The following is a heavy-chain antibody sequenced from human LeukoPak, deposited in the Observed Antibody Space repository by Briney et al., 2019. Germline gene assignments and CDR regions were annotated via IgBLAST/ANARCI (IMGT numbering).Heavy chain of an antibody. V-gene: IGHV1-69*13. CDR2: IIPIFGTA. CDR3: ARDPPIGGADVFDI. J-gene: IGHJ3*02. Sequence: SVKVSCKASGGTFSSYAISWVRQAPGQGLEWMGGIIPIFGTANYAQKFQGRVTITADESTSTAYMELSSLRSEDTAVYYCARDPPIGGADVFDIWGQGTMVTVSS. CDR1: GGTFSSYA. D-gene: IGHD3-10*01.